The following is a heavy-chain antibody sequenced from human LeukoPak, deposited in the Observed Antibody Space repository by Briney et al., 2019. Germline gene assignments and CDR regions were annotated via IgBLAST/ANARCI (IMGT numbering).Heavy chain of an antibody. J-gene: IGHJ4*02. CDR2: ISSTSTSM. CDR3: ARAWQDNSGVDY. CDR1: GFTFSDYH. Sequence: AGGSLRLSCAASGFTFSDYHINWVRQAPGKGLEWLSYISSTSTSMNYADSVRGRFAISRDNAKNSLYLQMNSLRDEDTAVYYCARAWQDNSGVDYWGQGTLVTVSS. D-gene: IGHD2-21*01. V-gene: IGHV3-48*02.